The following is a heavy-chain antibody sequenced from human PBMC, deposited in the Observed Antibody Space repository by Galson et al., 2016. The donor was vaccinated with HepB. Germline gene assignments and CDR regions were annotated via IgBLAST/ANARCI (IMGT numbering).Heavy chain of an antibody. CDR1: GDTFSSYA. CDR2: IIPIFGTT. J-gene: IGHJ6*02. Sequence: SVKVSCKASGDTFSSYAISWVRQAPGQGLEWMGGIIPIFGTTNYAQKFQGRVTITADESTSTAYMELSSLRSEDTAVYYCARDPGVAAAGHYNGLDVWGQGTTVTLAS. CDR3: ARDPGVAAAGHYNGLDV. D-gene: IGHD6-13*01. V-gene: IGHV1-69*13.